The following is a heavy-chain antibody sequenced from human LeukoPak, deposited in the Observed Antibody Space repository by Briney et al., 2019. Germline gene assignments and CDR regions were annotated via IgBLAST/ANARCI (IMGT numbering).Heavy chain of an antibody. Sequence: GGSLRLSCAASGFTVSSYGMHWVRQAPGKGLECVAFVQYDGSNIYYSDSVKGRFTISRDNSKNTLYLQMNSLRVEDTAVYYCATHCSGTSCHRDYWGQGTLVTVSS. CDR2: VQYDGSNI. J-gene: IGHJ4*02. D-gene: IGHD2-2*01. CDR3: ATHCSGTSCHRDY. V-gene: IGHV3-30*02. CDR1: GFTVSSYG.